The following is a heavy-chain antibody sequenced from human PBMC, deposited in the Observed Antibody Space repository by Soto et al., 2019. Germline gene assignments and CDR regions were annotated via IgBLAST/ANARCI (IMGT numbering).Heavy chain of an antibody. CDR3: ARQTGAFDSSGYRPIRWFDP. Sequence: SETLSLTCTVSGGSISSSSYYWGWIRQPPGKGLEWIGSIFYSGSTYYNPSLKSRVTTSVDTSKSQFSLKLSSVTAADTAVYYCARQTGAFDSSGYRPIRWFDPWGQGTLVTVSS. D-gene: IGHD3-22*01. J-gene: IGHJ5*02. CDR1: GGSISSSSYY. V-gene: IGHV4-39*01. CDR2: IFYSGST.